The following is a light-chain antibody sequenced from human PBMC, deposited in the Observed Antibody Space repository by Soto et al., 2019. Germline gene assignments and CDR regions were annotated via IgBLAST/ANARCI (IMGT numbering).Light chain of an antibody. V-gene: IGKV3-15*01. J-gene: IGKJ5*01. Sequence: EILMTQSPATLSVSPGERATLSCRASQSVSSNLAWYQLKPGQAPRLLIYGASTRSTGIPARFSGSGSGTEFTLTISSLQPEDFATYYCQQSYSTPHTFGQGTRLEIK. CDR2: GAS. CDR3: QQSYSTPHT. CDR1: QSVSSN.